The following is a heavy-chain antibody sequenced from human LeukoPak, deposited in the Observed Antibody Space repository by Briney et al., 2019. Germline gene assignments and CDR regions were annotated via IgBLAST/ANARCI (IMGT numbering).Heavy chain of an antibody. CDR1: GFTVSSNY. J-gene: IGHJ6*02. Sequence: GGSLRLSCAASGFTVSSNYMSWVRQAPGKGLEGVSVIYCGSSTYYADSVKRRFTISRHNSKNTLYLQMNSLRAEDTAAYYCASQVDTATRGGISYGMDGWGQGTRVPVSS. CDR2: IYCGSST. D-gene: IGHD5-18*01. V-gene: IGHV3-53*04. CDR3: ASQVDTATRGGISYGMDG.